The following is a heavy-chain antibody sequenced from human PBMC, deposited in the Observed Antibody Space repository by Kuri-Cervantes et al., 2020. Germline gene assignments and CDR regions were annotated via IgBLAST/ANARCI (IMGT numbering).Heavy chain of an antibody. V-gene: IGHV1-8*01. J-gene: IGHJ6*02. D-gene: IGHD2-2*01. CDR3: AGVLGYCSSTSCYSYYYYYGMDV. CDR1: GYTFTSYD. Sequence: ASVKVSCKASGYTFTSYDINWVRQATGQGLEWMGWMNPNSGNTGYAQKFQGRVTMTRNTSISTAYMELSSLRSEDTAVYYCAGVLGYCSSTSCYSYYYYYGMDVWGQGTTVTVSS. CDR2: MNPNSGNT.